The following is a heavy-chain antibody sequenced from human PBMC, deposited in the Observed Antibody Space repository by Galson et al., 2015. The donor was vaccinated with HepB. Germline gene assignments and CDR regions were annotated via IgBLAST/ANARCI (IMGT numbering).Heavy chain of an antibody. CDR1: GFTFSSYW. CDR2: INQDGSEK. J-gene: IGHJ6*03. Sequence: SLRLSCAASGFTFSSYWMSWVRQVPGKGLEWVANINQDGSEKYSVDSVKGRFTISRDNAKNSLYLQMNSLRAEDTAVYYCARAVNYYYYYMDVWGQGTTVTVSS. V-gene: IGHV3-7*01. CDR3: ARAVNYYYYYMDV.